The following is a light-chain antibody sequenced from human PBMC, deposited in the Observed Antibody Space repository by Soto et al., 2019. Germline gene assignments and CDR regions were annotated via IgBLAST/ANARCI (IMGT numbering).Light chain of an antibody. Sequence: DIQMTQSPSTLSASVGDRVTITCRASQSISSWLAWYQQKPGKAPKLLIYDASSLESGAPSRFSGSGSGTEFTLTISSLQPDDFATYYCQQSYSTPWTFGQGTKVDIK. CDR3: QQSYSTPWT. J-gene: IGKJ1*01. CDR2: DAS. CDR1: QSISSW. V-gene: IGKV1-5*01.